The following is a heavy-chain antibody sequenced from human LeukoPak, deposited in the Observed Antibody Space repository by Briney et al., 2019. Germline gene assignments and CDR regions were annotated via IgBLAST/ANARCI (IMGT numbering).Heavy chain of an antibody. V-gene: IGHV4-39*07. CDR1: GGSISSSTYY. CDR2: IYYSGSA. J-gene: IGHJ4*02. D-gene: IGHD3-16*02. Sequence: KSSETLSLTCTVSGGSISSSTYYWGWIRQPPGKGLEWIGTIYYSGSAYYNPSLKSRVTISVDTSKNQFSLKLSSVTAADTAVYYCARGGYDYVWGSYRPIDYWGQGTLVTVSS. CDR3: ARGGYDYVWGSYRPIDY.